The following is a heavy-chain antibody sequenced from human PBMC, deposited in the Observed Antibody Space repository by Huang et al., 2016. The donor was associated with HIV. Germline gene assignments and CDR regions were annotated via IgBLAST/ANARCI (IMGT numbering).Heavy chain of an antibody. CDR2: ITASNSKT. CDR1: GFTFTNNG. J-gene: IGHJ4*02. D-gene: IGHD3-22*01. Sequence: QIQLVQSGDVVKKPGASVRVSCTASGFTFTNNGIAWVRQAPGQGLEWMVGITASNSKTHYEKRLEARLTLTTAAATSTAYMELRGLTSDDTVVYYCARAPPTTVIVVATCTALDYWGQGTLVTVSS. CDR3: ARAPPTTVIVVATCTALDY. V-gene: IGHV1-18*01.